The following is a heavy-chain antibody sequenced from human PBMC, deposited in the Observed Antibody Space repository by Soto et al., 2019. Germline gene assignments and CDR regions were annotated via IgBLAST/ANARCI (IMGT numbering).Heavy chain of an antibody. CDR1: GLSFGGYA. V-gene: IGHV3-23*01. CDR3: TKGSRGYTNYFFDS. D-gene: IGHD6-25*01. CDR2: ISGSGASS. Sequence: GSVMPSCAACGLSFGGYAMILVRQAPGKGLEWVAAISGSGASSFFADSVRGRFVISRDNSQNTVFLQMSNLRAEDTAMYYCTKGSRGYTNYFFDSWGLGTLVTVSS. J-gene: IGHJ4*02.